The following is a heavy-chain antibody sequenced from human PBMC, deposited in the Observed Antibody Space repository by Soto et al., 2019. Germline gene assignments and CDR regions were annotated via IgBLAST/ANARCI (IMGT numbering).Heavy chain of an antibody. Sequence: PSETLSLTCTVSGGSISSYYWSWIRQPPGRGLEWIGYIYNSGSTNYNPSLKSRVTISVDTSKNQFSLKLSSVTAADTAVYYCARPILTGYRYTLDCWGQGTLVTVSS. CDR2: IYNSGST. J-gene: IGHJ4*02. V-gene: IGHV4-59*08. D-gene: IGHD3-9*01. CDR1: GGSISSYY. CDR3: ARPILTGYRYTLDC.